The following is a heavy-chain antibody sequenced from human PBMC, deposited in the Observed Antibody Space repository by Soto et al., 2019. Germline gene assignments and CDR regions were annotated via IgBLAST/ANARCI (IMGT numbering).Heavy chain of an antibody. D-gene: IGHD2-15*01. J-gene: IGHJ4*02. CDR2: ILYDGSNK. V-gene: IGHV3-30-3*01. CDR1: GFTFSSYA. Sequence: QVQLVESGGGVVQPGRSLRLSCAASGFTFSSYAMHWVREAPGKGLEWVAVILYDGSNKYYADSVKGRFTISRDISKNTLYLQMNSLRAKATAVYYCAIAGGLPLDSWGQGNLVTLSS. CDR3: AIAGGLPLDS.